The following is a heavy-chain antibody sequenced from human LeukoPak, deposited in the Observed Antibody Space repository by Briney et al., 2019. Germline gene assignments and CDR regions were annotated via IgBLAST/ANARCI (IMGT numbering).Heavy chain of an antibody. CDR1: GFPLSSYA. CDR2: FSRNGGNT. CDR3: ARGYDSWSGPNGYYFDY. V-gene: IGHV3-64*01. J-gene: IGHJ4*02. D-gene: IGHD3-3*01. Sequence: GGSLRLFCGASGFPLSSYAMHWVRQAPGKGLEYVSAFSRNGGNTYYGKSVKGRFTISRDNSKNTLYLQMGSLRAEDMAVYYCARGYDSWSGPNGYYFDYWGQGTLVTVSS.